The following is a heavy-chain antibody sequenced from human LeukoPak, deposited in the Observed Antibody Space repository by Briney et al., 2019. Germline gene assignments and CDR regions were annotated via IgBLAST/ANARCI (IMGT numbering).Heavy chain of an antibody. CDR3: ALSNYDSSGYYDY. CDR2: ISWDGGST. V-gene: IGHV3-43*01. J-gene: IGHJ4*02. Sequence: PGGSLRLSCAASGFTFDDYTMHWVRQAPGKGLEWVSLISWDGGSTYYADSVKGRFTISRDNNKNSLYLQMNSLRTEDTALYYCALSNYDSSGYYDYWGQGTLVTVSS. D-gene: IGHD3-22*01. CDR1: GFTFDDYT.